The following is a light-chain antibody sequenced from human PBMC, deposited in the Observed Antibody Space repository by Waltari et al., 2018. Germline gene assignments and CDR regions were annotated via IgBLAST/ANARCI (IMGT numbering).Light chain of an antibody. CDR1: SNDVGSSNY. CDR3: SSYTGSNTLI. J-gene: IGLJ2*01. CDR2: DVN. V-gene: IGLV2-14*03. Sequence: QSVLTQPASVSGSPGQSITISCSGTSNDVGSSNYVACYQQHPGKAPKLMIYDVNNRPPGVSNRFSGSKSGNTASLTISVLQAEDEANYHCSSYTGSNTLIFGGGTKLTVL.